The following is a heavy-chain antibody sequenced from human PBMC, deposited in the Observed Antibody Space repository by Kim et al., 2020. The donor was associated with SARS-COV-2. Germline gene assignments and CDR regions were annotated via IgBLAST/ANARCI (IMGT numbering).Heavy chain of an antibody. CDR3: ARGGGLRCLESLLSFRWFDA. J-gene: IGHJ5*02. CDR1: GGSISSSSYY. V-gene: IGHV4-39*01. D-gene: IGHD3-3*01. CDR2: IYYSGST. Sequence: SETLSLTCTVSGGSISSSSYYWGWIRQPPGKGLEWIGSIYYSGSTYYNPSLKSRVTISVDTSKNQFSLKLSSVTAADTAVYYCARGGGLRCLESLLSFRWFDAWGQGTPVTVSS.